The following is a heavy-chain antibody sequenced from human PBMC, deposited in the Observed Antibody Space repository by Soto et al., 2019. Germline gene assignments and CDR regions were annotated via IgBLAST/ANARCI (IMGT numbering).Heavy chain of an antibody. D-gene: IGHD6-13*01. Sequence: QVQLVESGGGVVQPGRSLRLSCAASGFIFSGYGIHWVRQAPGKGLEWVAVISDDGNNRYYADSVKGRFTVSRDRSKNTVYLHMNSLRAEDTAMYYCARDRSMSWTFDYWGQGTLVTVSS. J-gene: IGHJ4*02. CDR2: ISDDGNNR. CDR1: GFIFSGYG. CDR3: ARDRSMSWTFDY. V-gene: IGHV3-30*03.